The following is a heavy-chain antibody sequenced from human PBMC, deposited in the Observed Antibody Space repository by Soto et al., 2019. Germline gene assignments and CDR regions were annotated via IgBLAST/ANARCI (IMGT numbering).Heavy chain of an antibody. D-gene: IGHD6-13*01. V-gene: IGHV3-21*01. CDR2: ISSSSSYI. J-gene: IGHJ3*02. CDR1: GFTFSSYS. CDR3: ASTPRAAAGRDAFDI. Sequence: GGSLRLSCAASGFTFSSYSMNWVRQAPGKGLEWVSSISSSSSYIYYADSVKGRFTISRDNAKNSLYLQMNSLRAEDTAVYYCASTPRAAAGRDAFDIWGQGTMVTVSS.